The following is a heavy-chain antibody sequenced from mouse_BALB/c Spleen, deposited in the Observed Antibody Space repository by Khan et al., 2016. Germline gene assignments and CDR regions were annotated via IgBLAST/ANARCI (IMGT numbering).Heavy chain of an antibody. Sequence: VQLQESGAELARPGASVKLSCKASGYTFSSYWMQWVKQRPGQGLEWIGAIYPGDGDTRYTQKFRCKATLTADTSSSTAYMQLSSLASEDSAVYYCARGGDFSLYYAMDYWGQGTSVTVSS. CDR3: ARGGDFSLYYAMDY. CDR1: GYTFSSYW. V-gene: IGHV1-87*01. J-gene: IGHJ4*01. CDR2: IYPGDGDT.